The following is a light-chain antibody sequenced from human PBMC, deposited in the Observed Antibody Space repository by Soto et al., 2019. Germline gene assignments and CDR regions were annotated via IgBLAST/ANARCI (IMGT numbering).Light chain of an antibody. V-gene: IGKV1-5*03. CDR3: QQYGSYSPWT. CDR1: QSIGSC. CDR2: QAS. Sequence: DIQMTQSPSTLSASVGDRVTITCRASQSIGSCLAWYQQKPGKAPKLLIYQASSLESGVPSRFSGTGSGTEFTLTISSLQPDDFASYYCQQYGSYSPWTFGQGNKVEIK. J-gene: IGKJ1*01.